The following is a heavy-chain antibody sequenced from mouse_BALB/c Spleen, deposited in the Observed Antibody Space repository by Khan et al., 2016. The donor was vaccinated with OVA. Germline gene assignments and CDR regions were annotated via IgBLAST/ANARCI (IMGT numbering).Heavy chain of an antibody. CDR3: AKDYGSSYFFFDY. CDR1: GYSITSDYA. Sequence: EVQLQESGPGLVKPSQSLSLTCTVTGYSITSDYAWNWIRQFPGNKLEWMAYITYSGSTGYNPSLKSRISITRDTSKNQFFLQLTSVTTEDTATYYCAKDYGSSYFFFDYWGQGTTLTVSS. J-gene: IGHJ2*01. CDR2: ITYSGST. D-gene: IGHD1-1*01. V-gene: IGHV3-2*02.